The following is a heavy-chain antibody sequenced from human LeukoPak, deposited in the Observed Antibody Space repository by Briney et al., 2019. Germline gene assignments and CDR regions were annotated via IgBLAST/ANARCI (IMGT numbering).Heavy chain of an antibody. Sequence: SETLSLTCAVYGGSFSGYYWSWIRQPPGKGLEWIGEINHSGSTNYNPSLKSRVTISVDTSKNQFSLKLSSVTAADTAVYYCARGVVATFYYYYYMDVWGKGTTVTVSS. J-gene: IGHJ6*03. V-gene: IGHV4-34*01. CDR1: GGSFSGYY. CDR2: INHSGST. CDR3: ARGVVATFYYYYYMDV. D-gene: IGHD5-12*01.